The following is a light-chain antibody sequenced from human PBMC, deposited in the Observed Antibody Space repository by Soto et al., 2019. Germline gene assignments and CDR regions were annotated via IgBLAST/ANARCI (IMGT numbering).Light chain of an antibody. CDR1: QSVSSSY. J-gene: IGKJ1*01. V-gene: IGKV3-20*01. CDR2: GAS. CDR3: QQYGSSPQT. Sequence: EIVLTQSPGTLSLSPGERATLSCRASQSVSSSYLAWYQQKPGQAPRLLIYGASSRATGIPDRFSGSGSGTDFTLTISRLESDDFAVYYCQQYGSSPQTFGQGTKVDIK.